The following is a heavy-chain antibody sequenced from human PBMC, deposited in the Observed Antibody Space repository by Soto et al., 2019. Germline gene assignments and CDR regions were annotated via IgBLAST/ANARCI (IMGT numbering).Heavy chain of an antibody. Sequence: EVQLVETGGGLIQPGGSLRLSCAASGLTVRSNYMSWVRQAPGRGLEWVSLIFSGGSPYYADSVKGRFTISRDNSKNMVYRQMNSLRAEDTAVYYCAGEVGSGGWYYYYFGMDAWGQGTTVTVSS. CDR2: IFSGGSP. J-gene: IGHJ6*02. D-gene: IGHD6-19*01. V-gene: IGHV3-53*02. CDR1: GLTVRSNY. CDR3: AGEVGSGGWYYYYFGMDA.